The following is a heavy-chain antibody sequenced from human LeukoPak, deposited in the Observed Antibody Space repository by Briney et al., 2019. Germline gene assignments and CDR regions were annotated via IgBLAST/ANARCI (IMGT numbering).Heavy chain of an antibody. CDR1: GLTFSDYY. CDR2: ISSSTSTI. J-gene: IGHJ4*02. V-gene: IGHV3-11*04. Sequence: PGGSLRLSCAASGLTFSDYYMSWIRQAPGKGLEWISYISSSTSTIYYADSVKGRFSISRDNAKDSLYLQMNSLRAEDTAVYYCARLRVVVAATPKYFDYWGQGTLVTVSS. CDR3: ARLRVVVAATPKYFDY. D-gene: IGHD2-15*01.